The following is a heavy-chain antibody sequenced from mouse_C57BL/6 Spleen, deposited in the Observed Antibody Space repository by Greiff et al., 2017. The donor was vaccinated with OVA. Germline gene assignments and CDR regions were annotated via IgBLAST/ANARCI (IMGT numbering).Heavy chain of an antibody. V-gene: IGHV1-26*01. J-gene: IGHJ4*01. CDR1: GYTFTDYY. D-gene: IGHD1-1*01. CDR2: LNPNNGGT. CDR3: ARTGYYGSSRYYAMDD. Sequence: EVQLQQSGPELVKPGASVKISCKASGYTFTDYYMNWVKQSHGKSLEWIGDLNPNNGGTSYNQKFKGKATLTVDKSSSTAYMELRSLTSEDSAVYYCARTGYYGSSRYYAMDDWGQGTSVTVSS.